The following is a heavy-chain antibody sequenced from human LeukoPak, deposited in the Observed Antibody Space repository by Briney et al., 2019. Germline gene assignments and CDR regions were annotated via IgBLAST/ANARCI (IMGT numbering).Heavy chain of an antibody. CDR3: ARDVVYCSGGSCYHQYYGMDV. D-gene: IGHD2-15*01. Sequence: ASVKVSCKTSGYSFSSHYIHWVRQAPGQGLEWMGIIDPSAGSSSSAQKFQGRVTMTRDTSTTTVYMELSSLRSEDSAMHFCARDVVYCSGGSCYHQYYGMDVWGQGTAVTVSS. J-gene: IGHJ6*02. CDR2: IDPSAGSS. V-gene: IGHV1-46*01. CDR1: GYSFSSHY.